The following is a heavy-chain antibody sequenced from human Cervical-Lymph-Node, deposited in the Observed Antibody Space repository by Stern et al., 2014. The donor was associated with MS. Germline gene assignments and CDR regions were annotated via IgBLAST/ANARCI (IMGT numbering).Heavy chain of an antibody. CDR3: ANPLPYAN. CDR1: GDSFASYP. CDR2: VNPTDGRT. D-gene: IGHD4-17*01. Sequence: QVQLVQSGAEVKKPGASVKDSCKASGDSFASYPIHWLRQAPGQGPVWMGIVNPTDGRTTYAQTFKGRVTMTRDTSTRTVYMELSSLRPEDTAMYFCANPLPYANWGQGTRVTVSS. V-gene: IGHV1-46*03. J-gene: IGHJ1*01.